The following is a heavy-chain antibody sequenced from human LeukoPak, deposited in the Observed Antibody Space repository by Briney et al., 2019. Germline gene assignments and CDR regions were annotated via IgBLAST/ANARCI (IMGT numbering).Heavy chain of an antibody. CDR2: ISNSGSTI. CDR1: GFTFNNYY. J-gene: IGHJ6*03. Sequence: GGSLRLSCAASGFTFNNYYMTWIRQTPGKGLEWVSYISNSGSTIYYADSVKGRFTISRDNAKNSLYLQMNSLGAEDTAMYYCARAPGKVRGLNVVYYYYYMDVWGKGTTVTVSS. CDR3: ARAPGKVRGLNVVYYYYYMDV. V-gene: IGHV3-11*04. D-gene: IGHD3-10*01.